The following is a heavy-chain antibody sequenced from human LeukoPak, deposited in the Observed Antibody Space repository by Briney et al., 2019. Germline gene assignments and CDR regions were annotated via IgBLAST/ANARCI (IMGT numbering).Heavy chain of an antibody. CDR1: GFTFSSYA. Sequence: GGSLRLSCAASGFTFSSYAMSWVRQAPGKGLEWVSAISGSGGSTYYADSVKGRFTISRDNSKNTLYLQMNSLRAEDTAVYYCANGVPYYYGSETRGYFDYWGQGTLVTVSS. CDR2: ISGSGGST. D-gene: IGHD3-10*01. J-gene: IGHJ4*02. V-gene: IGHV3-23*01. CDR3: ANGVPYYYGSETRGYFDY.